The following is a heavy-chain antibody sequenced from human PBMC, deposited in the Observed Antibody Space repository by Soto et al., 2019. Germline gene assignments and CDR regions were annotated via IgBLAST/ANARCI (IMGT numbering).Heavy chain of an antibody. D-gene: IGHD1-26*01. CDR2: IIPIFGTA. V-gene: IGHV1-69*13. J-gene: IGHJ5*02. Sequence: GASVKVSCKASGGTFSSYAISWVRQAPGQGLEWMGGIIPIFGTANYAQKFQGRVTITADESTSTAYMELSSLRSEDTAVYYCARDIEVVAPTEGWFDPWGQGTLVTVSS. CDR3: ARDIEVVAPTEGWFDP. CDR1: GGTFSSYA.